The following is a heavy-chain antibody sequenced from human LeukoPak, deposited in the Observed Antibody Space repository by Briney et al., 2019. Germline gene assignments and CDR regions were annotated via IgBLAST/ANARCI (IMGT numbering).Heavy chain of an antibody. V-gene: IGHV4-34*01. D-gene: IGHD2-15*01. J-gene: IGHJ4*02. Sequence: PSETLSLTCAVYGGSFSGYYWSWIRQPPGKGLEWIGEINHSGSTNYNPSLKSRVTISVDTSKNQFSLKLSSVTAADTAVYYCARDYCSGGSCRRRFDYWGQGTLVTVSS. CDR2: INHSGST. CDR1: GGSFSGYY. CDR3: ARDYCSGGSCRRRFDY.